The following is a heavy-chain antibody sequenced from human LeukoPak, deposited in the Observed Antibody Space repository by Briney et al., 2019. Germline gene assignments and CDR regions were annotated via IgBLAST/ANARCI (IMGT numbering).Heavy chain of an antibody. D-gene: IGHD6-19*01. CDR3: AKPLRGWYDFDY. CDR1: GFTFSTYA. V-gene: IGHV3-23*01. Sequence: PGGSLRLSGAASGFTFSTYAMSWVRQAPGKGLEWVSAINSGGGGTHYADSVEGRFTISRDNSKNTVYLQMNSLRAEDTAVYYCAKPLRGWYDFDYWGQGTLVTVSS. J-gene: IGHJ4*02. CDR2: INSGGGGT.